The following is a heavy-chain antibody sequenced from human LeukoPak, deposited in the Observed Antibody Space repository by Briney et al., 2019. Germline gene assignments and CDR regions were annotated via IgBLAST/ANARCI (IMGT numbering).Heavy chain of an antibody. CDR1: GFTFSDYA. D-gene: IGHD1-1*01. CDR3: ARGPTISETGYFDY. V-gene: IGHV4-34*01. CDR2: INHRGDT. J-gene: IGHJ4*03. Sequence: PGGSLRLSCAASGFTFSDYAMTWVRQSPGKGLEWIAEINHRGDTNYNPSVKSRVTISVDTSKNQFSLKVTSLTAADTAVYYCARGPTISETGYFDYWGQGTLVTVSS.